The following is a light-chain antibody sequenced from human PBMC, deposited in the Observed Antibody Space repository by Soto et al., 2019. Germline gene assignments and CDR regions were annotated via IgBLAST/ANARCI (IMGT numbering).Light chain of an antibody. V-gene: IGKV1-5*01. Sequence: DIQMTQSPSILSASVGDRVTITCRASQGTSTWLAWYQQKPGKAPMTLIYDASSLESGVPSRFSGSGSGTEFTLTIISLQPDDFATYYCQQYNSDPYTFGQGTKVDIK. CDR3: QQYNSDPYT. CDR2: DAS. J-gene: IGKJ2*01. CDR1: QGTSTW.